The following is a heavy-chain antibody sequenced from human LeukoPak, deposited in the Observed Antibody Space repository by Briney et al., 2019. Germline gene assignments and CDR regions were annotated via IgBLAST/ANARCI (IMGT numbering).Heavy chain of an antibody. V-gene: IGHV4-30-2*01. CDR3: ARPNCSSTSCYNNWFDP. J-gene: IGHJ5*02. D-gene: IGHD2-2*02. CDR1: GGSISSGGYY. CDR2: INHSGST. Sequence: PSETLSLTCTVSGGSISSGGYYWSWIRQPPGKGLEWIGYINHSGSTNYNPSLKSRVTTSVDTSKNQFSLKLSSVTAADTAVYYCARPNCSSTSCYNNWFDPWGQGTLVTVSS.